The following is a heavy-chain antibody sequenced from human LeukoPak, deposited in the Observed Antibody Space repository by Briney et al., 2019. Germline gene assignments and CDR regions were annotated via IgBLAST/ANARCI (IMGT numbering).Heavy chain of an antibody. V-gene: IGHV3-30*02. CDR1: GFTFSSYG. Sequence: GGSLRLSCAASGFTFSSYGMHWVRQAPGKGLEWVAFIRYDGSNKYYADSVKGRLTISRDNSKNTLYLQMNSLRAEDTAVYYCAKTPGDGRYYYYYMDVWGKGTTVTISS. J-gene: IGHJ6*03. CDR3: AKTPGDGRYYYYYMDV. CDR2: IRYDGSNK. D-gene: IGHD3-10*01.